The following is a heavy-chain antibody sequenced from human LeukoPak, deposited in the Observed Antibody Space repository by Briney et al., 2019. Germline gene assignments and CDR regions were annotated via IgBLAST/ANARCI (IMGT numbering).Heavy chain of an antibody. Sequence: GGSLRLSCAASGFPFNSYWMTWVRQAPGKGLEWVANIKEDGSEKYYVDSVKGRFAISRDNAKNSLFLQMNALRADDTAVYYCAENPSYSSGWYYYYGMDVWGQGTTVTVSS. CDR2: IKEDGSEK. CDR3: AENPSYSSGWYYYYGMDV. V-gene: IGHV3-7*01. J-gene: IGHJ6*02. D-gene: IGHD6-19*01. CDR1: GFPFNSYW.